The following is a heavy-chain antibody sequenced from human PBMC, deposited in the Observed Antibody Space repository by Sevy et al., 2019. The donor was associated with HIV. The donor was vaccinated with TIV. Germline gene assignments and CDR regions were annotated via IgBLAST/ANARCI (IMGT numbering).Heavy chain of an antibody. CDR1: GGSVSTGGYY. D-gene: IGHD1-26*01. CDR3: ARYIAGPGVDF. Sequence: LSLTCTVSGGSVSTGGYYWSWIRQSAGKGLEWIGRILGSGYTEYNPSLKSRVTISRDKSKSQFSLTLTSATAADTARYYCARYIAGPGVDFWGQGIQVTVSS. CDR2: ILGSGYT. V-gene: IGHV4-61*02. J-gene: IGHJ4*02.